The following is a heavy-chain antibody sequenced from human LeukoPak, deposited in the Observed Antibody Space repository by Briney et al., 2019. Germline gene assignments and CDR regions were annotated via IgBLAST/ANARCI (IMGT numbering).Heavy chain of an antibody. CDR1: GGSISSHY. CDR2: IYYRGST. Sequence: SETLSLTCTVSGGSISSHYWRWIRQPPGKGLEWIGYIYYRGSTNYNPSLKSRVTISVDTSKNQFSLKLSSVTAADTAVSCCARFRGYSSSWYDLSSGDYYYYMDVWGKGTTVTVSS. CDR3: ARFRGYSSSWYDLSSGDYYYYMDV. V-gene: IGHV4-59*11. D-gene: IGHD6-13*01. J-gene: IGHJ6*03.